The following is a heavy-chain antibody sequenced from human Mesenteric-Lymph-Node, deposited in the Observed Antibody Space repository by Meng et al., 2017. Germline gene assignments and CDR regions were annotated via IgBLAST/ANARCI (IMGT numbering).Heavy chain of an antibody. Sequence: GESLKISCVASGFTFSIYTMDWVRQAPGKGLEWVSSISSASNFKYYADSLKGRVSISRDNAKNSLYLQMNSLRAEDTAVYHCARAKMGSGTQNAFDIWGQGTMVTVSS. J-gene: IGHJ3*02. D-gene: IGHD3-10*01. CDR2: ISSASNFK. CDR1: GFTFSIYT. CDR3: ARAKMGSGTQNAFDI. V-gene: IGHV3-21*01.